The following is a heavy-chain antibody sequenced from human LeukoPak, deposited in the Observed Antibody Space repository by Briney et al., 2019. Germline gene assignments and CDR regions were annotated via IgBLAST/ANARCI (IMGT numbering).Heavy chain of an antibody. CDR2: IKQDGSEK. CDR1: AFTFSSYW. V-gene: IGHV3-7*03. D-gene: IGHD3-22*01. Sequence: GGSLRLACAASAFTFSSYWMSWVRQAPAKGLEWVANIKQDGSEKYYVDSVKGRFTISRDNAKNSLYLQMNSLRAEDTAVYYCAKDSYYYDSITAFDIWGQGTMVTVSS. CDR3: AKDSYYYDSITAFDI. J-gene: IGHJ3*02.